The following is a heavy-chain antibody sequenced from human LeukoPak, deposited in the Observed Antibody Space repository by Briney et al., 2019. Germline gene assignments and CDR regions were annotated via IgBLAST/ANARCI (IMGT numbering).Heavy chain of an antibody. CDR3: VRHPHFDY. Sequence: GGSLRLSCAASGFTFASYWMHWVRRAPGKGLVWVSRINSDGTSTAYADSVKGRFTISRDNAQNMLFLQMNTLRVDDTAVYYCVRHPHFDYWGQGTLVTVSS. CDR1: GFTFASYW. V-gene: IGHV3-74*01. CDR2: INSDGTST. J-gene: IGHJ4*02.